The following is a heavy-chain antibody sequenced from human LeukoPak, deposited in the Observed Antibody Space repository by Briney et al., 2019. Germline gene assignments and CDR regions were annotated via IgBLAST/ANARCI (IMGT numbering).Heavy chain of an antibody. CDR3: TTDRWD. J-gene: IGHJ4*02. CDR1: GFTFSNAW. D-gene: IGHD5-24*01. V-gene: IGHV3-15*01. Sequence: GGSLRLSCAASGFTFSNAWMSWVRQAPGKGLEWVGRIKSKTDAETRDYAAPVKGRFTISRDDSKNTLYLQMISLKTEDTAVYFCTTDRWDWGQGTLVTVSS. CDR2: IKSKTDAETR.